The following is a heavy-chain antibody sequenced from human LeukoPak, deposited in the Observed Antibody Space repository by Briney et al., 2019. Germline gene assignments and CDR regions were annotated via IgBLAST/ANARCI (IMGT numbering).Heavy chain of an antibody. CDR1: GGSVSSGSYH. V-gene: IGHV4-61*01. Sequence: PSETLSLTCTVSGGSVSSGSYHWSWIRQPPGKGLEWVGYIYYSGSTNYNPSLKSRATISVDTSKNEISLKLSSVTAADTAVYYCAKDLYGSGTNGYFDYWGQGTLVIVSS. CDR3: AKDLYGSGTNGYFDY. J-gene: IGHJ4*02. D-gene: IGHD3-10*01. CDR2: IYYSGST.